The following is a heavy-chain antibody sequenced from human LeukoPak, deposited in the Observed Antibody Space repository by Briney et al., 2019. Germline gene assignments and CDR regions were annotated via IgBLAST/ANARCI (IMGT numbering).Heavy chain of an antibody. V-gene: IGHV1-8*01. CDR2: MSPKSGNT. CDR1: GYTFVSYD. J-gene: IGHJ4*02. CDR3: TRGPPNWGYDF. Sequence: ASVKVSCKASGYTFVSYDINWVRQATGQGPEWMGWMSPKSGNTGYAQKFQGRVTMTRDTSINTAYMQLSGLISEDTAVYYCTRGPPNWGYDFWGQGTLVTVSS. D-gene: IGHD7-27*01.